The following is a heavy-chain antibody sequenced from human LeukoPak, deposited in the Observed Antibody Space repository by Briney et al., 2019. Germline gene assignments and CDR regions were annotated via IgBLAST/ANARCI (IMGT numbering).Heavy chain of an antibody. Sequence: GASVKVSCKASGYTFTSYDINWVRQATGQGLEWMGWMNPNSGNTGYAQKFQGRVTITRNTSISTAYMELSSLRSEDTAVYYCTTMVRGVIRGGNYWGQGTLVTVSS. V-gene: IGHV1-8*03. CDR2: MNPNSGNT. CDR1: GYTFTSYD. D-gene: IGHD3-10*01. CDR3: TTMVRGVIRGGNY. J-gene: IGHJ4*02.